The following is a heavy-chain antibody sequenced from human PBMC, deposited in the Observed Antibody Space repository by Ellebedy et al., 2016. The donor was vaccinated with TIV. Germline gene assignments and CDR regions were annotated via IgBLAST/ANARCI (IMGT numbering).Heavy chain of an antibody. CDR1: GGSISSYY. CDR2: IYYSGST. Sequence: MPSETLSLTCTVSGGSISSYYWSWIRQPPGKGLEWIGYIYYSGSTNYNPSLKSRVTISVDTSKNQFSLKLSSVTAAGTAVYYCARRRAYWNGLDYWGQGTLVTVSS. CDR3: ARRRAYWNGLDY. J-gene: IGHJ4*02. D-gene: IGHD1-1*01. V-gene: IGHV4-59*08.